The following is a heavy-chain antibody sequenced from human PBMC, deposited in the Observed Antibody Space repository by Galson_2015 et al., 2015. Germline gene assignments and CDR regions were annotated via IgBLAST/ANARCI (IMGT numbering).Heavy chain of an antibody. V-gene: IGHV3-21*01. CDR2: ISGRSTFI. Sequence: LRLSCAASGFPFSSYTMNWVRQAPGKGLQWVSSISGRSTFIFYSDSVKGRFTISRDNAKNSLSLQMNSLRGDDTAVYYRTRHLGIGSGSPEFWGQGTLAAVSS. CDR3: TRHLGIGSGSPEF. J-gene: IGHJ4*02. D-gene: IGHD7-27*01. CDR1: GFPFSSYT.